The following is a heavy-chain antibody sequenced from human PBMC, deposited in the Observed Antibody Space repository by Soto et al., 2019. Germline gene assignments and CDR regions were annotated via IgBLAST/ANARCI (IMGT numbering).Heavy chain of an antibody. CDR2: VKPDGSDK. CDR3: SRVAVGSYYFDY. V-gene: IGHV3-74*01. Sequence: EVQLVESGGGLVQPGGSLRLSCAASGFTFSSYWMHWVRQAPGKGLVWVARVKPDGSDKSYADSVKGRFTISRDNAKNTLYLQMISLRAEDTAVYYCSRVAVGSYYFDYWGQGTLLTVAS. J-gene: IGHJ4*02. D-gene: IGHD6-13*01. CDR1: GFTFSSYW.